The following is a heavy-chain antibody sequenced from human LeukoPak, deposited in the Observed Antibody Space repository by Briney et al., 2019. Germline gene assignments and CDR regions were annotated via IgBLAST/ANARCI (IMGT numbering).Heavy chain of an antibody. V-gene: IGHV3-33*05. CDR1: GFIFSHYG. CDR2: IQNDASTR. D-gene: IGHD2-21*01. J-gene: IGHJ4*02. Sequence: PGRSLRLSCTASGFIFSHYGMHWVRQAPGKGLEWVAVIQNDASTRNYVDPVKGRFTISRDNSENTVFLQMDSLRVEDTAVYYCARELSQIVWGGLDYGGQGTLVSVSS. CDR3: ARELSQIVWGGLDY.